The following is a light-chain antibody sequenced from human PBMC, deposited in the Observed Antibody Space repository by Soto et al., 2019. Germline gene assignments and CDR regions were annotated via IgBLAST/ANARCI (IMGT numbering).Light chain of an antibody. CDR1: QSLSSN. V-gene: IGKV3-15*01. CDR2: GAS. Sequence: IVMTQSPATLSVSPGERATLSCRASQSLSSNLAWYQQKPGQAPRLLIYGASTRATGIPARFSGSGSGTEFTLSISSLQSEDFAVYYCQQYNNWPRTFGQGTKVGIK. CDR3: QQYNNWPRT. J-gene: IGKJ1*01.